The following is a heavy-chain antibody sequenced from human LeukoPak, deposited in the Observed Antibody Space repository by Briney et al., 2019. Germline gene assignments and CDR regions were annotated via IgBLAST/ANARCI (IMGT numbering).Heavy chain of an antibody. V-gene: IGHV3-30-3*01. Sequence: GRSLRLSCAASGFTFSSYAMHWVRQAPGKGLEWVAVISYDGSNKYYADSVKGRFTISRDNSKNTLYLQMNSLRAEDTAVYYCARPRTRAAAGRYYFDYWGQGTLVTVSS. D-gene: IGHD6-13*01. CDR1: GFTFSSYA. J-gene: IGHJ4*02. CDR2: ISYDGSNK. CDR3: ARPRTRAAAGRYYFDY.